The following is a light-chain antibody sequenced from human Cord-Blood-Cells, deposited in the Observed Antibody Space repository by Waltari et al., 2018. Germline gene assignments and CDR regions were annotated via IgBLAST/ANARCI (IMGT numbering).Light chain of an antibody. CDR1: QSISIY. CDR2: AAS. J-gene: IGKJ1*01. CDR3: QQSYSTPPT. Sequence: DIQMTQSPSSLSASVGDSVTITCRASQSISIYLNWYQQKPGKAPKLLIYAASSLQSGVPSRFSGSGSGTDFTLTISSLQPEDFATYYCQQSYSTPPTFGQGTKVEIK. V-gene: IGKV1-39*01.